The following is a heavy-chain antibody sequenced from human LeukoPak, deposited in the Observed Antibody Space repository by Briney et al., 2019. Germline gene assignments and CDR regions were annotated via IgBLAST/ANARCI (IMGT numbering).Heavy chain of an antibody. CDR3: AREPSDYYDSSGYYRDAFDI. J-gene: IGHJ3*02. CDR1: GFTFSSYS. V-gene: IGHV3-48*01. D-gene: IGHD3-22*01. Sequence: PGGSLRLSCAASGFTFSSYSMNWVRQAPGKGLEWVSYISSSSSTIYYADSVKGRFTISRDNAKNSLYLQMNSLRAEDTAVYYCAREPSDYYDSSGYYRDAFDIWGQGTMVTVSS. CDR2: ISSSSSTI.